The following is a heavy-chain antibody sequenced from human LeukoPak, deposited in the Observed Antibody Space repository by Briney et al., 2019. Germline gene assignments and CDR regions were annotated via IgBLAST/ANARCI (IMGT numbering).Heavy chain of an antibody. V-gene: IGHV1-2*02. CDR1: GYTFTGYC. CDR3: ARSICSSTSCYIDAFDI. Sequence: GASVKVSCKASGYTFTGYCMHWVRQAPGQGLEWMGWINPNSGGTNYAQKFQGRVTMTRDTSISTAYMELSRLRSDDTAVYYCARSICSSTSCYIDAFDIWGQGTMVTVSS. J-gene: IGHJ3*02. D-gene: IGHD2-2*01. CDR2: INPNSGGT.